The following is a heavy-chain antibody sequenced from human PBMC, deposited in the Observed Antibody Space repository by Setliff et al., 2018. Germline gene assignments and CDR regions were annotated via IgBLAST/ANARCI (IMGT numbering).Heavy chain of an antibody. J-gene: IGHJ4*02. CDR1: GGTFSSYA. V-gene: IGHV1-69*10. D-gene: IGHD3-16*02. CDR3: ATVGGDYVWGSYRPRPLDY. Sequence: SVKVSCKASGGTFSSYAISWVRQAPGQGLEWMGGIIPILGIANYAQKFQGGVTITADKSTSTAYMELSSLRSEDTAVYYCATVGGDYVWGSYRPRPLDYWGQGTLVTVSS. CDR2: IIPILGIA.